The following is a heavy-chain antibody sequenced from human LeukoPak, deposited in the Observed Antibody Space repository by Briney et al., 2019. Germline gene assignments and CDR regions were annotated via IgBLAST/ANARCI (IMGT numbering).Heavy chain of an antibody. J-gene: IGHJ4*02. D-gene: IGHD2-21*02. CDR2: IYHSGST. Sequence: PSETLSLTCAVSDYSISSAYYWGWIRPPPGKGLEWIGSIYHSGSTDYNPSLKSRVTISVDTSKSQFSLKLRSVTAADTAVYYCARDQAYCGGDCYFDFWGQGTLVTVSS. CDR1: DYSISSAYY. CDR3: ARDQAYCGGDCYFDF. V-gene: IGHV4-38-2*02.